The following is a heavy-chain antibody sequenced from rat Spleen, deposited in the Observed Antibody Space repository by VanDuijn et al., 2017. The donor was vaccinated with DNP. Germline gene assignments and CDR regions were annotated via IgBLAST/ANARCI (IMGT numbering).Heavy chain of an antibody. D-gene: IGHD1-10*01. V-gene: IGHV5-31*01. CDR2: ITGSGGST. J-gene: IGHJ1*01. CDR3: ARGNNNYPYWSFDF. Sequence: VQLVESGGDLVQPGRSLKLSCVASGFTFSPYWMVWIRQVPGKGLEWGASITGSGGSTYYPDSVKGRFTISRDNAKTTLYLQMNRLRSEDTATYYCARGNNNYPYWSFDFWGPGTMVTVSS. CDR1: GFTFSPYW.